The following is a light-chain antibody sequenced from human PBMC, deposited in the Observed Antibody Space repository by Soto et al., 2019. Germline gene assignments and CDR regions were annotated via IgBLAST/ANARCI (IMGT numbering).Light chain of an antibody. V-gene: IGKV3-20*01. J-gene: IGKJ5*01. Sequence: EMVLTQSPGTLSLSPGERATLSCRASQSVSSSYLAWYEHKPGQAPMRLIYAPSSRATSIPDRFSGSGSGTDFTRTISRLAPEDFAVDYGQQYCSSPVTFGQGTRLEIK. CDR3: QQYCSSPVT. CDR1: QSVSSSY. CDR2: APS.